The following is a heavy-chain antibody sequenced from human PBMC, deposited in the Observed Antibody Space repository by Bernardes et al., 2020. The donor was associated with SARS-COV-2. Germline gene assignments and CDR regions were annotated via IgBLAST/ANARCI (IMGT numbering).Heavy chain of an antibody. CDR1: GFTFSSYG. J-gene: IGHJ6*02. D-gene: IGHD6-19*01. CDR2: IWYDGSNK. V-gene: IGHV3-30*02. Sequence: GGSLRLSCAASGFTFSSYGMHWVRQAPGKGLEWVAFIWYDGSNKNYADSVKGRFAISRDNSKNTLYLQMNSLTSEDTAVFYCARDRGIAVAGSFGGLYSSHFYGLDVWGQGTTVTVSS. CDR3: ARDRGIAVAGSFGGLYSSHFYGLDV.